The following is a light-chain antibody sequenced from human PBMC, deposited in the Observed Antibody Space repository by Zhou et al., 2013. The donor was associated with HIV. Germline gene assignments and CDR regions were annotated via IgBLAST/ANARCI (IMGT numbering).Light chain of an antibody. J-gene: IGKJ5*01. V-gene: IGKV1-8*01. CDR3: QQYYSYPLIT. Sequence: AIRVTQSPSSLSASTGDRINITCRAGQSISSQLAWYQQKPGKAPNLLIYGASTLRSGVPSRFSGSGSGTDFTLTISCLQSEDFATYYCQQYYSYPLITFGQGARLEI. CDR1: QSISSQ. CDR2: GAS.